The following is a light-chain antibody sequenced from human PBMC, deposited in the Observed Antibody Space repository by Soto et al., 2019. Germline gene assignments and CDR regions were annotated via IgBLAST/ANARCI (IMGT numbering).Light chain of an antibody. V-gene: IGKV4-1*01. CDR1: QRIFYSSNNKNY. CDR3: QQSFNTPRT. CDR2: WAS. Sequence: DIVMTQSPDSLSVSLGERAVINCKSSQRIFYSSNNKNYLVWYQQKSGQPPKMLIYWASTRESVVPDRFNGSGSGTDFTLNISNLQAEDVAVYFCQQSFNTPRTFGQGTRV. J-gene: IGKJ1*01.